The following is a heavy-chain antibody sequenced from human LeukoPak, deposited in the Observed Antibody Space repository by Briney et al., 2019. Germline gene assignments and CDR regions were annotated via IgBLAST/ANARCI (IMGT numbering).Heavy chain of an antibody. D-gene: IGHD3-16*01. J-gene: IGHJ4*02. CDR1: GLTFSSHG. Sequence: GGSLRLSCEASGLTFSSHGMHWVRQAPGKGLEWVAVVAGDGGAKFYAVSVRGRFTISRDNSRNTVLLQLNSLRTEDTAVYYCAKEALWGSWYFDYWGRGALVTVSS. V-gene: IGHV3-30*18. CDR2: VAGDGGAK. CDR3: AKEALWGSWYFDY.